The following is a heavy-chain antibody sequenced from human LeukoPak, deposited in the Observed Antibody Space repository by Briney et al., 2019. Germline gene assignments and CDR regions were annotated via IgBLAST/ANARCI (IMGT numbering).Heavy chain of an antibody. D-gene: IGHD3-10*01. Sequence: ESGPTLVNPTQTLTLTCTFSGFSLSTSGVGVGWIRQPPGKALEWLALIYWDDDKRYSPSLKSRLTITKDTSKNQVVLTMTNMGPVDTATYYCAHHVLLWFGELLIDYWGQGTLVTVSS. J-gene: IGHJ4*02. CDR1: GFSLSTSGVG. V-gene: IGHV2-5*02. CDR2: IYWDDDK. CDR3: AHHVLLWFGELLIDY.